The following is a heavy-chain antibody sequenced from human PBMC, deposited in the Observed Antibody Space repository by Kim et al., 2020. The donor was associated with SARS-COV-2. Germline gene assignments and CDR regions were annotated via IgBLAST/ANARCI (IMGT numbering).Heavy chain of an antibody. CDR1: GGSFSGYY. Sequence: SETLSLTCAVYGGSFSGYYWSWIRQPPGKGLEWIGEINHSGSTNYNPSLKSRVTISVDTSKNQFSLKLSSVTAADTAVYYCARGGMRFWYYDSSGYYSLDYWGQGTLVTVSS. D-gene: IGHD3-22*01. J-gene: IGHJ4*02. CDR2: INHSGST. V-gene: IGHV4-34*01. CDR3: ARGGMRFWYYDSSGYYSLDY.